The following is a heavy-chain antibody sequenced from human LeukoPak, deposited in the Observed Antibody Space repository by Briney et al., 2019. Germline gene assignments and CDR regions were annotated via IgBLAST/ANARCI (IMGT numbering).Heavy chain of an antibody. CDR2: IIPILGIA. Sequence: GASVKVSCKASGGTFSSYAISWVRQAPGQGLEWMGRIIPILGIANYAQKFQGGVTITADKSTSTAYMELSSLRPEDTAVYYCARDHGCSGGSCYSGSNWFDPWGQGTLVTVSS. J-gene: IGHJ5*02. V-gene: IGHV1-69*04. CDR1: GGTFSSYA. CDR3: ARDHGCSGGSCYSGSNWFDP. D-gene: IGHD2-15*01.